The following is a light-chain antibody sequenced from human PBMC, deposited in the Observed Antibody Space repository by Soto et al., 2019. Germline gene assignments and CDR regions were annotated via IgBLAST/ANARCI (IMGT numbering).Light chain of an antibody. CDR1: SSNIGAGYD. CDR2: GNT. J-gene: IGLJ1*01. Sequence: QSVLTQPPSMSGAPGQGVTISCTGSSSNIGAGYDVHWYQQVPGTAPKLLIYGNTNRPSGVPDRFSASKSGTSASLAVSGLRSEDEADYYCASWDDSLSGYVFGTGTKVTVL. CDR3: ASWDDSLSGYV. V-gene: IGLV1-40*01.